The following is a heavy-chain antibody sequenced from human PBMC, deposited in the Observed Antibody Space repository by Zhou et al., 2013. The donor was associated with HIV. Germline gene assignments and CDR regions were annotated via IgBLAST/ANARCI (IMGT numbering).Heavy chain of an antibody. J-gene: IGHJ4*02. CDR3: GTIPHLTGSTVDMTAIGGGDY. Sequence: QVQLLQSGTEVKPPGASVKVSCKVVGYTLANLAIHWVRQAPGQGPEWMGGFDPEDVITVYAQKFQGRVTLTQDASSDTAYMSMSGLTSDDTAVYYCGTIPHLTGSTVDMTAIGGGDYWGRGTRSPCPQ. D-gene: IGHD3-16*01. CDR1: GYTLANLA. CDR2: FDPEDVIT. V-gene: IGHV1-24*01.